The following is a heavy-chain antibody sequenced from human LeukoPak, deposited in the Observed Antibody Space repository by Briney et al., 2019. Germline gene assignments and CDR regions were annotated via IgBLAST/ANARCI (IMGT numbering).Heavy chain of an antibody. CDR1: GFTFSNYA. V-gene: IGHV3-23*01. CDR3: AKGDEEMATISAFDI. Sequence: GGSLRLSCAASGFTFSNYAMSWVRQAPGKGLEWVSVISGSGGSTYYGDSVKGRFTISRDNPKNTLYLQMNSLRAEDTAVYYRAKGDEEMATISAFDIWGQGTMVTVSS. J-gene: IGHJ3*02. CDR2: ISGSGGST. D-gene: IGHD5-24*01.